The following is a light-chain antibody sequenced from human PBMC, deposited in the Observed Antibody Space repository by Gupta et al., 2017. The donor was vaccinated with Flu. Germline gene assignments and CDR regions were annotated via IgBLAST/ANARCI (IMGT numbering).Light chain of an antibody. Sequence: PSSLSASTGDTVTIAWRASQDVRRYLAWYQQKPGKAPKLLIYGASNLESGVPSRFSGSGSGTXFILTVXYLQSEDFATYYCQQYYSYPFIFGXGTKVEVK. CDR1: QDVRRY. CDR3: QQYYSYPFI. CDR2: GAS. J-gene: IGKJ4*01. V-gene: IGKV1-8*01.